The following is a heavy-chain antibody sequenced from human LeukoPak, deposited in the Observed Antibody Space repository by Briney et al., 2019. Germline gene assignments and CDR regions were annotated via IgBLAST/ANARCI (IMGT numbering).Heavy chain of an antibody. D-gene: IGHD6-13*01. CDR1: GYTFTGYY. CDR3: ARNDAAAAGTYYYMDV. J-gene: IGHJ6*03. CDR2: INPNSGGT. V-gene: IGHV1-2*02. Sequence: ASVKVSCKASGYTFTGYYMHWVRQAPGQGLEWMGWINPNSGGTNYAQKFQGRVTITTDESTSTAYMELSSLRSEDTAVYYCARNDAAAAGTYYYMDVWGTGTTVTVSS.